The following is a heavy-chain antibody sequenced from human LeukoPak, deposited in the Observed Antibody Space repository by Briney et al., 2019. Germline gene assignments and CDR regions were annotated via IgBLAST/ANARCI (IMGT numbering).Heavy chain of an antibody. J-gene: IGHJ4*02. V-gene: IGHV3-9*03. CDR1: GFTFDDYA. Sequence: QSGGSLRLSCAASGFTFDDYAMHWVRQAPGKGLEWVSGINWNGGRIVYADSVKGRFTISRDNAKSSLYLQMNSLRAEDMALYYCARGNYATGLNWGQGTLVTVSS. D-gene: IGHD3-10*01. CDR2: INWNGGRI. CDR3: ARGNYATGLN.